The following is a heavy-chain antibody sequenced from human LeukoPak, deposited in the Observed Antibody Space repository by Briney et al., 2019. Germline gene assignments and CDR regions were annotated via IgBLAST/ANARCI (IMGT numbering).Heavy chain of an antibody. CDR3: ARGLGDADY. Sequence: SETLSLTCAVYGGSFSGYYWSWIRQPPGKGLEWIGEINHSGSTNYNPSLKCRVTISVDTSKNQFSLKLSSVTAADTAVYYCARGLGDADYWGQGTLVTVAS. D-gene: IGHD5-24*01. CDR2: INHSGST. V-gene: IGHV4-34*01. CDR1: GGSFSGYY. J-gene: IGHJ4*02.